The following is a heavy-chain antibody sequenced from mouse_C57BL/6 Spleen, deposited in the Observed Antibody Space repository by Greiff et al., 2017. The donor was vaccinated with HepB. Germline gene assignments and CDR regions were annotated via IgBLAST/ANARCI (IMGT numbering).Heavy chain of an antibody. D-gene: IGHD1-1*01. CDR1: GFTLTDYY. V-gene: IGHV7-3*01. CDR3: APHYYGRGGFAY. Sequence: EVQLVESGGGLVQPGGSLSISCAASGFTLTDYYMSWVRQPPGKALEWLGFIRNKANGNTKESSASVKGRFTISRDNSQSILYLQMNALRAADSATYYCAPHYYGRGGFAYWGQGTLVTVSA. CDR2: IRNKANGNTK. J-gene: IGHJ3*01.